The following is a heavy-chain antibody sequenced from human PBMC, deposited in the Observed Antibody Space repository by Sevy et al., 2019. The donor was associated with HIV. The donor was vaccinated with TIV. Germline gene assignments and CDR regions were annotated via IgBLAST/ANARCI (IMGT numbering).Heavy chain of an antibody. CDR2: IPSSHNIT. CDR3: AKKRGVSGSYSGMDV. Sequence: GGSLRLSCAASGFTFSNYAMSWVRQAPGKGLEWVSAIPSSHNITYYAESVKGRFTISRDNSKNTLYLEMNSLRADDTAIYYCAKKRGVSGSYSGMDVWGQGTTVTVS. V-gene: IGHV3-23*01. J-gene: IGHJ6*01. CDR1: GFTFSNYA. D-gene: IGHD1-26*01.